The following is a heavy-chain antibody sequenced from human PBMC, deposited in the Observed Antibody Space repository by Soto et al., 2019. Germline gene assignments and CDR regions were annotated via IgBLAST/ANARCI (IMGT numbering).Heavy chain of an antibody. Sequence: ASVKVSCKASGYTFTSYCMHWVRQAPGQGLEWMGIINPSGGSTSYAQKFQGRVTMTRDTSTSTVYMELSSLRSEDTAVYYCAGAAAGTLVVATIPLAHDAFDIWGQGTMVPVSS. CDR3: AGAAAGTLVVATIPLAHDAFDI. V-gene: IGHV1-46*01. J-gene: IGHJ3*02. CDR2: INPSGGST. D-gene: IGHD6-13*01. CDR1: GYTFTSYC.